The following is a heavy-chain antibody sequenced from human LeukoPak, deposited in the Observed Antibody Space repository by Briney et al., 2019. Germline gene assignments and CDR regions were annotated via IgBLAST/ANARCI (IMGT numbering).Heavy chain of an antibody. CDR1: GYTFKNYD. Sequence: ASVKVSCKSSGYTFKNYDINWVRQATGQGLEWMGWMNPNSGNTGLAQKFQDRVSMTRDTSINRAYMELTSLRSGDTAVYYCARATPGGLHGYSFDYWGQGTVVTVYS. J-gene: IGHJ4*02. D-gene: IGHD5-24*01. CDR3: ARATPGGLHGYSFDY. CDR2: MNPNSGNT. V-gene: IGHV1-8*02.